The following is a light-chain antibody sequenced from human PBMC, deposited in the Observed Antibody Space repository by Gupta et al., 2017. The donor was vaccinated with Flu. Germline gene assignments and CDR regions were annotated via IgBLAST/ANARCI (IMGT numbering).Light chain of an antibody. CDR1: QSVSSY. CDR3: QQRSNWPLLT. V-gene: IGKV3-11*01. Sequence: IVLTQSPATLSLSPGERATLSCRASQSVSSYLAWYQQKPGQAPRLLIYDASNRDTGFSARFSGSGSGKDLTLTISSREQEDFAGYYCQQRSNWPLLTFGGGTKVDIK. J-gene: IGKJ4*01. CDR2: DAS.